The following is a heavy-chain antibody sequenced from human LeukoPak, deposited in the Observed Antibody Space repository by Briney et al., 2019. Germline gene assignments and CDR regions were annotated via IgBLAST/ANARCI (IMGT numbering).Heavy chain of an antibody. CDR1: EFTFDNYA. J-gene: IGHJ4*02. V-gene: IGHV3-30-3*01. CDR2: ISYDGSNK. CDR3: AREHIAAAGMAQ. D-gene: IGHD6-13*01. Sequence: GGSLRLSCAASEFTFDNYAMSWVRQAPGKGLEWVAVISYDGSNKYYADSVKGRFTISRDNSKNTLYLQMNSLRAEDTAVYYCAREHIAAAGMAQWGQGTLVTVSS.